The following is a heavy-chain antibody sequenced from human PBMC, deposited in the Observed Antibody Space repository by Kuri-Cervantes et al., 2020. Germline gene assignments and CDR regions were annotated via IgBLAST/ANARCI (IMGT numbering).Heavy chain of an antibody. CDR1: GFTFSSYS. V-gene: IGHV3-48*02. CDR2: ISSSSSTI. J-gene: IGHJ4*02. D-gene: IGHD4-17*01. Sequence: GESLKISCAASGFTFSSYSMNWVRQAPGKGLEWVSYISSSSSTIYYADSVKGRFTISRDNAKNSLYLQMNSLRDEDTAVYYCARVIAKTSMTTPRGFDYWGQGTLVTVSS. CDR3: ARVIAKTSMTTPRGFDY.